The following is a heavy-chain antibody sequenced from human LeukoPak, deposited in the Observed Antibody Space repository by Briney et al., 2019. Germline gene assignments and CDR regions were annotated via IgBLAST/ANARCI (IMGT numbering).Heavy chain of an antibody. D-gene: IGHD3-10*01. CDR3: ASGWFGELTLGY. V-gene: IGHV3-66*01. Sequence: PGGSLRLSCAASGLTVSSNYMSWVRQAPGKGLEWVSVIYSGGSTYYADSVKGRFTISRDNSKNTLYLQMNSLRAEDTAVYYCASGWFGELTLGYWGQGTLVTVSS. CDR1: GLTVSSNY. CDR2: IYSGGST. J-gene: IGHJ4*02.